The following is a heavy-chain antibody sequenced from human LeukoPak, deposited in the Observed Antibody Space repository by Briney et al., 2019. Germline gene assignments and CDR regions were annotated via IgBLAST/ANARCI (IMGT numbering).Heavy chain of an antibody. CDR1: GGSISSRSHY. CDR2: IYYSGST. CDR3: AREGNWFGELWGRDY. V-gene: IGHV4-39*07. J-gene: IGHJ4*02. D-gene: IGHD3-10*01. Sequence: SETLSLTCTVSGGSISSRSHYWGWIRQPPGKGLEWIGSIYYSGSTYYNPSLKSRVTISVDTSKNQFSLKLSSVTAADTAVYYCAREGNWFGELWGRDYWGQGTLVTVSS.